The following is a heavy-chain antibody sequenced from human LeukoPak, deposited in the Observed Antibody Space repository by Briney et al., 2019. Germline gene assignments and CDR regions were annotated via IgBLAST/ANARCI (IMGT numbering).Heavy chain of an antibody. V-gene: IGHV3-30*04. J-gene: IGHJ4*02. CDR1: GFTFSSYA. CDR2: ISYDGSNK. CDR3: ARDRDTYYDILTGYSISGEYTY. Sequence: GGSLRLSCAASGFTFSSYAMHWVRQAPGKGLGWVAVISYDGSNKYYADSVKGRFTISRDNSKNTLYLQMNSLRAEDTAVYYCARDRDTYYDILTGYSISGEYTYWGQGTLVTVSS. D-gene: IGHD3-9*01.